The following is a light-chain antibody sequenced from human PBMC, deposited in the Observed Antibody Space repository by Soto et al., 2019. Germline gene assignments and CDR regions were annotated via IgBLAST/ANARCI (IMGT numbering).Light chain of an antibody. CDR2: DVS. V-gene: IGLV2-14*01. CDR3: VSYTSPSTLV. CDR1: GSDVGNYFF. Sequence: QSALTQPASVSGSPGQSITISCTGTGSDVGNYFFVSWYQQYRGKAPKLIIFDVSSRPSGVSDRFSGYKSGSTASLSISGLQSEEEADYYCVSYTSPSTLVFGTGTKLTVL. J-gene: IGLJ1*01.